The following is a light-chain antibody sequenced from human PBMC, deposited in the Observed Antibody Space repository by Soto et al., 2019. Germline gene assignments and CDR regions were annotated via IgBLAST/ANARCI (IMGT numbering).Light chain of an antibody. V-gene: IGLV2-8*01. CDR2: EVN. CDR1: SSDVGGYNY. J-gene: IGLJ1*01. Sequence: LTHPPAASGSPGQSVAISCTGTSSDVGGYNYVSWYQQHPGKAPKLMIYEVNKRPSGVPDRFSGSKSGNTASLTVSGLQAEDEADYYCSSYAGSSNVFGTGTKVTVL. CDR3: SSYAGSSNV.